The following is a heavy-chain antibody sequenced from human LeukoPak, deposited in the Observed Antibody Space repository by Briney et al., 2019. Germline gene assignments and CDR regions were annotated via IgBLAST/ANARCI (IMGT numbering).Heavy chain of an antibody. CDR2: IYHSGST. V-gene: IGHV4-38-2*02. CDR3: ARGVNVGAACGY. D-gene: IGHD1-26*01. Sequence: PSETLSLTCTVSGYSISSGYYWGWIRQPPGKGLEWVGSIYHSGSTYYNPSLKSRVTISVDTSKNQFSLKLSSVTAADTAVYYCARGVNVGAACGYWGQGTLVTVSS. CDR1: GYSISSGYY. J-gene: IGHJ4*02.